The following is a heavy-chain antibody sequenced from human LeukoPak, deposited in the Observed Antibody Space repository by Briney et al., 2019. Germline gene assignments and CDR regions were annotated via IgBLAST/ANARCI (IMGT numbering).Heavy chain of an antibody. D-gene: IGHD3-10*01. CDR3: ARTERDDYYAYFDY. J-gene: IGHJ4*02. V-gene: IGHV4-39*01. Sequence: SETLSLTCTVSGGSISSSSYYWGWIRQPPGQGLEWIGSIYYSGSTYYNPSLKSRVTISVDTSKNQFSLKLSSVTAADTAVYYCARTERDDYYAYFDYWGQGTLVTVSS. CDR1: GGSISSSSYY. CDR2: IYYSGST.